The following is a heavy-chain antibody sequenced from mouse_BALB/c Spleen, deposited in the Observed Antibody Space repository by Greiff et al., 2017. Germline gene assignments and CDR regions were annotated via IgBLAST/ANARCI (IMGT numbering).Heavy chain of an antibody. Sequence: EVQRVESGGGLVKPGGSLKLSCAASGFTFSSYAMSWVRQTPEKRLEWVASISSGGSTYYPDSVKGRFTISRDNARNILYLQMSSLRSEDTAMYYCARGGFGYSSSYDYFDYWGQGTTLTVSS. V-gene: IGHV5-6-5*01. CDR3: ARGGFGYSSSYDYFDY. D-gene: IGHD1-1*01. J-gene: IGHJ2*01. CDR1: GFTFSSYA. CDR2: ISSGGST.